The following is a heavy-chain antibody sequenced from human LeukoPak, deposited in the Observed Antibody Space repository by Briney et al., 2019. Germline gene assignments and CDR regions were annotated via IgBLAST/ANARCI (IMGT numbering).Heavy chain of an antibody. D-gene: IGHD3-10*01. CDR2: VYYSGTT. CDR1: GDSISSRSYY. V-gene: IGHV4-39*01. Sequence: SETLSLTCTVSGDSISSRSYYWGWIRQPPGKGLEWIGSVYYSGTTYYNPSLKSRVTISVDTSKNEFSLNLSSVTAADTAVYYCGRLFDFGSGKTYYMDVWGKGTMVTVSS. J-gene: IGHJ6*03. CDR3: GRLFDFGSGKTYYMDV.